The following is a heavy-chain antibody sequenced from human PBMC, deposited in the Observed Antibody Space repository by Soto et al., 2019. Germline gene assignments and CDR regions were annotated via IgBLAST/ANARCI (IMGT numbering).Heavy chain of an antibody. CDR3: TLGSWSAETFDI. CDR2: ILPMLDIT. J-gene: IGHJ3*02. Sequence: QVQLVQSGAEVKKPGSSVKVSCKASGGTFSTYTIIWVRQAPGQGLEWMGRILPMLDITNSAQSFQGRVTITADKSTSTAYLELSRLRSEDTAVYYCTLGSWSAETFDIWGRGTMVTVSS. D-gene: IGHD6-13*01. CDR1: GGTFSTYT. V-gene: IGHV1-69*02.